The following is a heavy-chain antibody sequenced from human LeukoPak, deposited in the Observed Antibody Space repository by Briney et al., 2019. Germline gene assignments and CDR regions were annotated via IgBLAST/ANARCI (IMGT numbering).Heavy chain of an antibody. CDR1: XXTFNNSA. D-gene: IGHD4-17*01. J-gene: IGHJ5*02. CDR3: ARDVHGDYGSGWFDP. CDR2: IMPLFGTA. Sequence: XXTSXXTFNNSAISXVRQAPGQGLEWLGGIMPLFGTAGYAQKFQGRVTITKDESTRTVYLELTSLTSDDTAVYYCARDVHGDYGSGWFDPWGQGTLVSVSS. V-gene: IGHV1-69*05.